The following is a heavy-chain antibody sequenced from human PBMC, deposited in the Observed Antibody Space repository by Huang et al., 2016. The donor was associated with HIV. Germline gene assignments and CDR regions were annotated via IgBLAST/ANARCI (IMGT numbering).Heavy chain of an antibody. V-gene: IGHV1-8*03. CDR2: INPNTGNT. CDR3: ARSTPQFEDDYFYHMDV. J-gene: IGHJ6*03. Sequence: QVQLVQSGAEVKKPGASAKVSCKASGYTFTTYDINWVRQASGQGLEWVGWINPNTGNTDYAPRFQGRVTFTRDSAISTAYMELSSLRSEDTAVYYCARSTPQFEDDYFYHMDVWGKGTTVTVSS. D-gene: IGHD3-9*01. CDR1: GYTFTTYD.